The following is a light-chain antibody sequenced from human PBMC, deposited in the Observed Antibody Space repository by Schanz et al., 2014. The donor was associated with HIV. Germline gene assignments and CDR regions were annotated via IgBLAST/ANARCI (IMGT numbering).Light chain of an antibody. Sequence: DIQMTQSPSTLSVSVGDRVTIACRASQNIGNSLAWFQLKPGRAPKLLIYSASSLHTGVPSTFSGSGSGTEFALTISSLQPDDFATYYCQQYSNYPHTFGQGTKLDIK. CDR2: SAS. V-gene: IGKV1-5*03. J-gene: IGKJ2*01. CDR3: QQYSNYPHT. CDR1: QNIGNS.